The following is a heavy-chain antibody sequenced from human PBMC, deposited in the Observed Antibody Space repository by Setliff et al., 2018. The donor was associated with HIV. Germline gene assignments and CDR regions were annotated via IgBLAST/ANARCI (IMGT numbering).Heavy chain of an antibody. D-gene: IGHD6-25*01. J-gene: IGHJ4*02. CDR2: IYYSGST. Sequence: SETLSLTCTVSGGSVSSGSYYWSWIRQPPGKGLEWIGYIYYSGSTKHNPSLKSRVTISLDTSKNHFSLTLTSVTAADTAVYYCARYSPHGYTLPGPYWGQGTLVTVSS. CDR3: ARYSPHGYTLPGPY. V-gene: IGHV4-61*01. CDR1: GGSVSSGSYY.